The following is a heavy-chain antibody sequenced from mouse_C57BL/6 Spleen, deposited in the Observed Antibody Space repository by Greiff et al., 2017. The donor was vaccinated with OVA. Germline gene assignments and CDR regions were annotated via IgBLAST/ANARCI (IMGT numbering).Heavy chain of an antibody. Sequence: VQLQQPGAELVRPGTSVKLSCKASGYTFTSYWMHWVKQRPGQGLEWIGVIDPSDSYTNYNQKFKGKATLAVDTSSSTAYMQLSSLTSEDSAVYYCGADAMDYWGQGTSVTVSS. D-gene: IGHD3-3*01. V-gene: IGHV1-59*01. CDR1: GYTFTSYW. J-gene: IGHJ4*01. CDR2: IDPSDSYT. CDR3: GADAMDY.